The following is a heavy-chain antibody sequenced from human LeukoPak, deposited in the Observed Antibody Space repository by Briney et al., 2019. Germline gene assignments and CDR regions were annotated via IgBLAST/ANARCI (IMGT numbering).Heavy chain of an antibody. Sequence: GESLKISCKGSGYSFTSYWIGWVRQMPGKGLEWMGIICPGDSDTRYSPSFQGQVTISADKSISTAYLQWSSLKASDTAMYYCARASSLEYSSSRHNYYYYYYMDVWGKGTTVTVSS. CDR1: GYSFTSYW. D-gene: IGHD6-6*01. V-gene: IGHV5-51*03. CDR2: ICPGDSDT. CDR3: ARASSLEYSSSRHNYYYYYYMDV. J-gene: IGHJ6*03.